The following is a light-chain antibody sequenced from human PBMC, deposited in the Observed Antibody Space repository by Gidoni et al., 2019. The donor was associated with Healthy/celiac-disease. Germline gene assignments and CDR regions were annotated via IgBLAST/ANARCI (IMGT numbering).Light chain of an antibody. CDR3: HQSYSTPIT. Sequence: DIQMTQSPSSLSASVGDRVTITCRASQSISSYLNWYQQNPGKAPKLLIYAASSFQSGVPSSFSGSGSGTAFTLTISSLQPEDFATYYCHQSYSTPITFGHGTRLEIK. CDR1: QSISSY. J-gene: IGKJ5*01. CDR2: AAS. V-gene: IGKV1-39*01.